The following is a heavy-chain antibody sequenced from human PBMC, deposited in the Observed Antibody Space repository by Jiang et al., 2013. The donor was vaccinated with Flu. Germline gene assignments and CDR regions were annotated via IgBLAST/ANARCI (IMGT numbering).Heavy chain of an antibody. CDR1: GGSISSYY. CDR2: IYYSGST. Sequence: ALLKPSETLSLTCTVSGGSISSYYWSWIRQPPGKGLEWIGYIYYSGSTNYNPSLKSRVTISVDTSKNQFSLKLSSVTAADTAVYYCARALLWVRGVTPIQKRPTETARPEGTTYGMDV. V-gene: IGHV4-59*01. J-gene: IGHJ6*01. D-gene: IGHD3-10*01. CDR3: ARALLWVRGVTPIQKRPTETARPEGTTYGMDV.